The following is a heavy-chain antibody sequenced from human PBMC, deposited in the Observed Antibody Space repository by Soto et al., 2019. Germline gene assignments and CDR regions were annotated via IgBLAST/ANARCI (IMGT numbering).Heavy chain of an antibody. CDR3: ARGQEVWWNAGPLGLHGLDV. Sequence: QVQLVQSGAEVKKSGASVKVSCKASRYTFISYDINWVRQATGQGLARMGWMNPDSGNTGYAQKFQGRITMTRNTSTNTAYMELSSLRSEDTAVYYCARGQEVWWNAGPLGLHGLDVWGQGTTVTVSS. V-gene: IGHV1-8*01. CDR2: MNPDSGNT. J-gene: IGHJ6*02. CDR1: RYTFISYD. D-gene: IGHD3-16*01.